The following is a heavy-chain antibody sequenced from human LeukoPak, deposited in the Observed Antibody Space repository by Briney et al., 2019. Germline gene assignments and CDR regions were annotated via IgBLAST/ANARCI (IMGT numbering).Heavy chain of an antibody. D-gene: IGHD6-19*01. J-gene: IGHJ6*02. CDR2: IYYSGST. Sequence: KASETLSLTCTVSGGSISSSSYYWGWIRQPPGKGLEWIGSIYYSGSTYYNPSLKSRVTISVDASKNQFSLRLSSVTAADTAVYYCANNMGIGVNYGMDVWGQGTTVTVSS. CDR3: ANNMGIGVNYGMDV. V-gene: IGHV4-39*01. CDR1: GGSISSSSYY.